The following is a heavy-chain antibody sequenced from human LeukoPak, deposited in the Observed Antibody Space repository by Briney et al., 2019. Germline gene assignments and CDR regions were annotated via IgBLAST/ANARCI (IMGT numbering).Heavy chain of an antibody. CDR2: STNKGNSYRT. CDR3: AISRLWNYFDY. J-gene: IGHJ4*02. V-gene: IGHV3-72*01. Sequence: GGSLRLSCAASGFTFSDHYMDWVRQAPGKGLEWVGRSTNKGNSYRTEYAASLKDRFTISRDDSKNSLYLQMNSLKIEDTAVYYCAISRLWNYFDYWGQGTLVTVSS. CDR1: GFTFSDHY. D-gene: IGHD2-21*01.